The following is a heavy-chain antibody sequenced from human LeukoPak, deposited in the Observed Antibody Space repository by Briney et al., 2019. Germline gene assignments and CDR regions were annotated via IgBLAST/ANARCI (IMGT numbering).Heavy chain of an antibody. D-gene: IGHD2/OR15-2a*01. J-gene: IGHJ5*02. Sequence: GASVTVSCKASGYTFTSYDISWVRQAPGQGLEWMGWISAYNDNTNYAQKLQGRVTMTTDTSTSTAYMELRSLRSDDTAVYYCAILVAGTRFDPWGQGTLVTVSS. CDR3: AILVAGTRFDP. V-gene: IGHV1-18*01. CDR2: ISAYNDNT. CDR1: GYTFTSYD.